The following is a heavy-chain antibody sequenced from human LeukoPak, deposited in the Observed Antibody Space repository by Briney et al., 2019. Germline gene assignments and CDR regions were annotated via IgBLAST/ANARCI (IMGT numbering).Heavy chain of an antibody. CDR1: GGCISSGDYY. Sequence: SETLSLTCTVSGGCISSGDYYWSWIRQPPGKGLEWNGYIYYSGSTCYNPSLKSRVTISVDTSKNQFSLKLSSVTAADTAVYYCARDYGYGDYYRWFDPWGQGTLVTVSS. J-gene: IGHJ5*02. D-gene: IGHD4-17*01. CDR2: IYYSGST. V-gene: IGHV4-30-4*01. CDR3: ARDYGYGDYYRWFDP.